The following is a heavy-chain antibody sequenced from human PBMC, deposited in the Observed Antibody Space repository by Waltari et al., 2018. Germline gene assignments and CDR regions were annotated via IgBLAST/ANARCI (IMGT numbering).Heavy chain of an antibody. V-gene: IGHV3-53*01. CDR3: ASSKPFPKYYFDY. CDR1: GFTVSSNY. D-gene: IGHD2-21*01. J-gene: IGHJ4*02. CDR2: IYSGGST. Sequence: EVQLVESGGGLIQPGGSLRLSCAASGFTVSSNYMSWVRQAPGKGLEWVSVIYSGGSTYYAESVKGRFTISRDNSKNTLYLQMNSLLAEDTAVYYCASSKPFPKYYFDYWGQGTLVTVSS.